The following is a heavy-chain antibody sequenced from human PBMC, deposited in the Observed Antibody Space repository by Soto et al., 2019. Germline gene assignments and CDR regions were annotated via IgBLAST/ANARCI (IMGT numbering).Heavy chain of an antibody. J-gene: IGHJ4*02. V-gene: IGHV1-69*06. CDR3: ASSVDTAMVYFDY. Sequence: SVKVSCKASGGTFSSYAISWVRQAPGQGLEWMGGIIPIFGTANYAQKFQGRVTITADKSTSTAYMELSSLRSEDTAVYYCASSVDTAMVYFDYWGQGTLVTVS. D-gene: IGHD5-18*01. CDR1: GGTFSSYA. CDR2: IIPIFGTA.